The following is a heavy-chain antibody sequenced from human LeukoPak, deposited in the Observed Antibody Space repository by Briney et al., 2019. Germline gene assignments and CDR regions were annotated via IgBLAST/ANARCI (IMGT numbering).Heavy chain of an antibody. CDR3: ARDLSAYSSSHTFDY. CDR1: GFTVSSNY. Sequence: QSGGSLRLSCAASGFTVSSNYMSWVRQAPGKGLEWVSVIYSGGSTYYADSVKDRFTISRDNSKNTLYLQMNSLRAEDTAVYYCARDLSAYSSSHTFDYWGQGTLVTVSS. CDR2: IYSGGST. J-gene: IGHJ4*02. V-gene: IGHV3-53*05. D-gene: IGHD6-13*01.